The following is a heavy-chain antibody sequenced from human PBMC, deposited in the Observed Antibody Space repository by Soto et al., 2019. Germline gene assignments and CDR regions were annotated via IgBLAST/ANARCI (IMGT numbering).Heavy chain of an antibody. CDR2: IIPIFGTA. CDR1: GGTFSSYA. Sequence: GASVKVSCKASGGTFSSYAISWVRQAPGQGLEWMGGIIPIFGTANYAQKFQGRVTITADESTSTAYMELSSLRSEDTAVYYCATTPRLQLYYYYGMDVWGQGTTVTVSS. CDR3: ATTPRLQLYYYYGMDV. J-gene: IGHJ6*02. D-gene: IGHD1-1*01. V-gene: IGHV1-69*13.